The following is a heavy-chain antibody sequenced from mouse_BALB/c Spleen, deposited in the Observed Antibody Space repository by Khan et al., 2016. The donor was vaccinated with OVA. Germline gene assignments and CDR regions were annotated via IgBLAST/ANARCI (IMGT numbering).Heavy chain of an antibody. J-gene: IGHJ3*01. CDR2: INPSNGGT. Sequence: QVQLQQSGAELVKPGASVKLSCKASDYTFTSYYMYWLKQRPGQGLEWIGEINPSNGGTNFNENFKSKATLTVDKSSSTAYMQLSSLTSEDSAVYDCTRRGTARATLWFAYWGQGTLVTVSA. CDR1: DYTFTSYY. D-gene: IGHD3-2*01. V-gene: IGHV1S81*02. CDR3: TRRGTARATLWFAY.